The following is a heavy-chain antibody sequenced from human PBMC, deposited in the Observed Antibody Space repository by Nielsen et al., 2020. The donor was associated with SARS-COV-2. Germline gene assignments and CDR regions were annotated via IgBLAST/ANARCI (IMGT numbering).Heavy chain of an antibody. CDR1: GYTFTSYA. J-gene: IGHJ4*02. D-gene: IGHD1-26*01. CDR2: INAGNGNT. V-gene: IGHV1-3*01. CDR3: ASSGVGATILDY. Sequence: ASVKVSCKASGYTFTSYAMHWVRQAPGQRLEWMGWINAGNGNTKYSQKFQGRVTITRDTSASTAYMELSSLRSEDTAVYYCASSGVGATILDYWGQGTLVTVSS.